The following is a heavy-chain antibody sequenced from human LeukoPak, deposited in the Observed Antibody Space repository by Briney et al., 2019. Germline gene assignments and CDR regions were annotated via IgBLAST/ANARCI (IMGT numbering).Heavy chain of an antibody. CDR1: GGSFSGYY. D-gene: IGHD3-10*01. CDR2: INHSGST. Sequence: SETLSLTCAVYGGSFSGYYWSWIRQPPGKGLEWIGEINHSGSTNYNPSLKSRATISVDTSKNQFSLKLSSVTAADTAVYYCARSRRVYGSGRRYYYGMDVWGQGTTVTVSS. V-gene: IGHV4-34*01. J-gene: IGHJ6*02. CDR3: ARSRRVYGSGRRYYYGMDV.